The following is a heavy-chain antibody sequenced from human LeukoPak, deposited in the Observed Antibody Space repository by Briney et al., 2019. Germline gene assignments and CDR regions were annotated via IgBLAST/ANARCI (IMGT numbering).Heavy chain of an antibody. CDR2: IWYDGSNK. Sequence: GGSLRLSCAASGFTFSSYGMHWVRQAPGEGLEWVAVIWYDGSNKYYADSVKGRFTISRDNAEDLLYLQMNSLRAEDTAVYYCTRGQEGSDYWGQGTLVTVSS. CDR1: GFTFSSYG. CDR3: TRGQEGSDY. V-gene: IGHV3-33*01. J-gene: IGHJ4*02.